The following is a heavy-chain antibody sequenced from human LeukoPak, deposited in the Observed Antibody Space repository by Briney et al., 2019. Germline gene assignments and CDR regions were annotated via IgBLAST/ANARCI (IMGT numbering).Heavy chain of an antibody. CDR3: AKEELRRITMSGYMDV. CDR1: GFTFSSYG. Sequence: GESLGLSCAASGFTFSSYGMHWVRHPPGQGLERVAFIRYDGSKKYYTDSVKGRFTISRDNSTNTLYLQMNSLSADDTAFYYCAKEELRRITMSGYMDVWGKGNTVTISS. CDR2: IRYDGSKK. J-gene: IGHJ6*03. D-gene: IGHD3-10*02. V-gene: IGHV3-30*02.